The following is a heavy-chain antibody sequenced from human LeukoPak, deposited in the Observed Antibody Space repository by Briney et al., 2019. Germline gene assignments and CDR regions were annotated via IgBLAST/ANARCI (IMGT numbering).Heavy chain of an antibody. V-gene: IGHV4-59*01. CDR1: GGSISSYY. CDR2: IYYSGST. Sequence: PSETLSLTCTVSGGSISSYYWSWIRQPPGKGLEWIGYIYYSGSTNYNPSLKSRVTISVDTSKNQFSLKLSSVTAADTAVYYCASSSSGWSSYYYYYGMDVWGQGTTVTVSS. CDR3: ASSSSGWSSYYYYYGMDV. D-gene: IGHD6-19*01. J-gene: IGHJ6*02.